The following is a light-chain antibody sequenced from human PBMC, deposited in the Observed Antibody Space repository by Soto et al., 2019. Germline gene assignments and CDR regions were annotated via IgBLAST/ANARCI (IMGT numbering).Light chain of an antibody. Sequence: EIVLTQSPGTLSLSPGERATLSCRASQSVSSSYLAWYQQKPGQAPRLLIYGASSRATGIPDRFSGSGSGTDFTLTISRLEPEDFAVYYCQQYGSSPRLTLGQGTRLEIK. V-gene: IGKV3-20*01. J-gene: IGKJ5*01. CDR1: QSVSSSY. CDR3: QQYGSSPRLT. CDR2: GAS.